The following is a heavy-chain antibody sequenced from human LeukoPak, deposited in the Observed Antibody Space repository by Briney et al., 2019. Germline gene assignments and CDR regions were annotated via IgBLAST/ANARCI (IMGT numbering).Heavy chain of an antibody. CDR1: GFTFDDHG. CDR3: AGGCFGELSFDH. CDR2: ISSSGSHI. D-gene: IGHD3-10*01. V-gene: IGHV3-20*04. J-gene: IGHJ4*02. Sequence: GGSLRLSCAASGFTFDDHGMSWVRQPPGKGLEWVSCISSSGSHIYSVDSVKGRFAIPRDNAKNSLYLQMNSLRAEDTALYYCAGGCFGELSFDHWGQGTLVTVPS.